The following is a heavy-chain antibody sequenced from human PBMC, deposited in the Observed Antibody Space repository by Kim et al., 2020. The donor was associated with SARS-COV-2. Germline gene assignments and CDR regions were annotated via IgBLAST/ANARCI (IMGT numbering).Heavy chain of an antibody. CDR1: GYTFTSYY. Sequence: ASVKVSCKASGYTFTSYYMHWVRQAPGQGLEWMGIINPSGGSTSYAQKFQGRVTMTRDTSTSTVYMELSSLRSEDTAVYYCARVLAIVVTMIVVVITTLGYWGQGTLVTVSS. J-gene: IGHJ4*02. V-gene: IGHV1-46*01. CDR3: ARVLAIVVTMIVVVITTLGY. D-gene: IGHD3-22*01. CDR2: INPSGGST.